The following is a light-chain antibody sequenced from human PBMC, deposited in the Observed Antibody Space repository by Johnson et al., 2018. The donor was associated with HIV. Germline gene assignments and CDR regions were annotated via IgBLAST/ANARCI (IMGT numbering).Light chain of an antibody. V-gene: IGLV1-51*01. J-gene: IGLJ1*01. CDR2: DNN. Sequence: QSVLTQPPSVSAAPGQKVTISCSGSSSNIGNNYVSWYQQLPGTAPKLLIYDNNKRPSGIPDRFSGSKSGTSATLGITGLQTGDEAAYYCGTWTSSLSAHNYVFGTGTEVTVL. CDR1: SSNIGNNY. CDR3: GTWTSSLSAHNYV.